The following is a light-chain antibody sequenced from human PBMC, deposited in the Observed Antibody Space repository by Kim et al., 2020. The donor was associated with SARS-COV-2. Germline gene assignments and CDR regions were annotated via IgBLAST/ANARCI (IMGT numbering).Light chain of an antibody. Sequence: EIVLTQSPGTLSVSPGERVTLSCRSTKRVNDNLAWYQQKPGQPPRLLVYGGSVTPTYIPARFSDSESKTEYTLTVTSLQSEDFAIYYCQQYDEWPWTFGQGTKVDIK. J-gene: IGKJ1*01. CDR2: GGS. CDR3: QQYDEWPWT. V-gene: IGKV3-15*01. CDR1: KRVNDN.